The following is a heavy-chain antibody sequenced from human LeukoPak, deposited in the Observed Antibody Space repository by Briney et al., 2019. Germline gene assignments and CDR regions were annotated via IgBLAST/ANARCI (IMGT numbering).Heavy chain of an antibody. Sequence: PGKSLRLSCAASGFTFSSYAMHWVRQAPGKGLEWVAVISYDGSNKYYADSVKGRFTISRDTSKNTLYLQMNSLRAEDTAVYYCARDRKAVTGASDYWGQGTLVTVSS. CDR2: ISYDGSNK. V-gene: IGHV3-30*04. D-gene: IGHD6-19*01. CDR1: GFTFSSYA. J-gene: IGHJ4*02. CDR3: ARDRKAVTGASDY.